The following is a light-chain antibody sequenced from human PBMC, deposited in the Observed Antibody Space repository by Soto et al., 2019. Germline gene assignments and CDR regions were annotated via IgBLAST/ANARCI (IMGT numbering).Light chain of an antibody. CDR3: HQYNSYYT. Sequence: DIQMTQSPSTLSASVGDRVTITCRASQSISTWLAWFQQKPGKAPKLLIYKASSLESGVPSRCRGSGSGTEFTLTISSLQPDDFATHYCHQYNSYYTFGGGTKVEIK. CDR2: KAS. V-gene: IGKV1-5*03. J-gene: IGKJ4*01. CDR1: QSISTW.